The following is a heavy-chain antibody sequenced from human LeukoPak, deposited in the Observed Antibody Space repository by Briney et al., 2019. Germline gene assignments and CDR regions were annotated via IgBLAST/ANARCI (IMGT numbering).Heavy chain of an antibody. D-gene: IGHD7-27*01. CDR3: ARDSTTGDRNAFDI. CDR1: GFTFGSYG. V-gene: IGHV3-33*01. Sequence: GRSLRLSCAASGFTFGSYGMHWVRQAPGKGLEWVAVIWYDGSNKYYADSVKGRFTISRDNSKNTLYLQMNSLRAEDTAVYYCARDSTTGDRNAFDIWGQGTMVTVSS. CDR2: IWYDGSNK. J-gene: IGHJ3*02.